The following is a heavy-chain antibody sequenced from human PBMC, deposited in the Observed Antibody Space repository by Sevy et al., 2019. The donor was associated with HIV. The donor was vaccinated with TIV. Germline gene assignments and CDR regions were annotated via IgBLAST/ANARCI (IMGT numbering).Heavy chain of an antibody. CDR3: ARHSISPRSWYFDL. J-gene: IGHJ2*01. D-gene: IGHD2-2*02. V-gene: IGHV4-59*01. Sequence: QSQTLSLTCSVSGASINSYYWSWIRQPPGKGLEWIWYLYYRGRTNYNTSLKSRVTISLDTSKNQFSLKLTSVTAADTAVYICARHSISPRSWYFDLWGRGTLVTVSS. CDR2: LYYRGRT. CDR1: GASINSYY.